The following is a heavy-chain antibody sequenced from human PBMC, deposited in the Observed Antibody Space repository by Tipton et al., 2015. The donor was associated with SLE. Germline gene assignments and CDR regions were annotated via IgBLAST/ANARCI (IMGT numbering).Heavy chain of an antibody. Sequence: QLVQSGGGLVQPGGSLKLSCAASGFTFSGSAMHWVRQASGKGLEGVSAISGSGGSTYYADSVKGRFTISRDNAKNSLYLQMNSLRAEDTAVYYCARPFSSVWYNYYWGLGTLVTVSS. J-gene: IGHJ4*02. CDR2: ISGSGGST. CDR3: ARPFSSVWYNYY. CDR1: GFTFSGSA. V-gene: IGHV3-48*04. D-gene: IGHD6-19*01.